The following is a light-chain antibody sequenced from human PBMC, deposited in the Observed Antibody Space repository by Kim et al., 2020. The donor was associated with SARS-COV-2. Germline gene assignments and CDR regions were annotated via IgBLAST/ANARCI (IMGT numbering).Light chain of an antibody. CDR1: QSVSSN. J-gene: IGKJ4*02. Sequence: SVSPGERATLSCRASQSVSSNLAWYQQKPGPAPRLLICGASTRATGIPARFSGSGSGKEFTLTISSLQSEDFAVYYCQQYNNWGTFGGGTKVDIK. V-gene: IGKV3-15*01. CDR2: GAS. CDR3: QQYNNWGT.